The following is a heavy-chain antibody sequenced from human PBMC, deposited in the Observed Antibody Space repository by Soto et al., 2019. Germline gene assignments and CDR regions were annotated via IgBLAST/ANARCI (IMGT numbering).Heavy chain of an antibody. Sequence: GASVKVSCKVSGYTLTELSMHWVRQAPGQRLEWMGWINAGNGNTKYSQKFQGRVTITRDTSASTAYMELSSLRSEDTAVYYCAKDYYDSSGYYPPALLFDYWGQGTLVTVSS. CDR3: AKDYYDSSGYYPPALLFDY. CDR2: INAGNGNT. CDR1: GYTLTELS. D-gene: IGHD3-22*01. V-gene: IGHV1-3*01. J-gene: IGHJ4*02.